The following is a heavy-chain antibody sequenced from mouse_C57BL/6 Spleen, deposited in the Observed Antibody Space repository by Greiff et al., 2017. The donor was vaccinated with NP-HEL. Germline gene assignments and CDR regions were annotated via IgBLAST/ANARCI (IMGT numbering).Heavy chain of an antibody. CDR1: GFSFPSYG. V-gene: IGHV2-2*01. D-gene: IGHD1-1*01. CDR2: IWRGGSS. CDR3: DRNYYGRYYFDY. Sequence: VQVVESGPGLVQPSQSLSITCTVSGFSFPSYGVHWVRQSPGTGLEWLGVIWRGGSSDYNAAFISRLSISKDNSKRQVYIKMNSLQADDTAIYYWDRNYYGRYYFDYWGQGTTLTVSS. J-gene: IGHJ2*01.